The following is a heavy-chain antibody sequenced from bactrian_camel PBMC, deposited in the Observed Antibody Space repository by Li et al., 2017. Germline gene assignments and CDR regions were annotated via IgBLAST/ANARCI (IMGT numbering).Heavy chain of an antibody. CDR2: IDSDGRR. CDR1: GRTHGSYC. V-gene: IGHV3S55*01. CDR3: AAEAPRIFPTECEDESDYAV. Sequence: VQLVESGGGLVQPGGSLTLSCAASGRTHGSYCMGWFRQAPGKEREGIAGIDSDGRRTYADPVKGRFIISRDGGKNSVYLQMNSLKPEDSALYSCAAEAPRIFPTECEDESDYAVWGQGTQVTVS. D-gene: IGHD4*01. J-gene: IGHJ4*01.